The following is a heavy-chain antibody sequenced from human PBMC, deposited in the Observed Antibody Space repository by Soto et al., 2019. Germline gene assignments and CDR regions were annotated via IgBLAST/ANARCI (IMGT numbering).Heavy chain of an antibody. V-gene: IGHV4-34*01. CDR2: INHSGST. CDR1: GGSFSGYY. Sequence: QVQLQQWGAGLLKPSETLSLTCAVYGGSFSGYYWTWIRQPPGKGLECIGEINHSGSTNYNPSLKSRVTISVDTSRNQFSLKLSSVTAADTAVYCCARNRIASPRGFFDNWGQGTLVTVSS. D-gene: IGHD3-10*01. CDR3: ARNRIASPRGFFDN. J-gene: IGHJ4*02.